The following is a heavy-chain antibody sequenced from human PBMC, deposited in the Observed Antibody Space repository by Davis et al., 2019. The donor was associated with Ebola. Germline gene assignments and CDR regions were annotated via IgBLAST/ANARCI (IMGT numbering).Heavy chain of an antibody. CDR2: IKQDGSEK. CDR1: GFTFSDYW. J-gene: IGHJ5*02. CDR3: ARDYSGFQVA. V-gene: IGHV3-7*01. D-gene: IGHD6-19*01. Sequence: PGGSLRLSCVTSGFTFSDYWMSWVRQAPGKGLEWVANIKQDGSEKYYVDSVKGRFTISRDNAKNSLYLQMNSLRAEDTAVYYCARDYSGFQVAWGQGTLVTVSS.